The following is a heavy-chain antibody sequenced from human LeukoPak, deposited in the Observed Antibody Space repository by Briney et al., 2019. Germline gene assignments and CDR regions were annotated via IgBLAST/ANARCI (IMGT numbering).Heavy chain of an antibody. CDR2: IYPGDSDT. V-gene: IGHV5-51*01. Sequence: GESLQISCQASGYSFTTYWIGWVRQMPGKGLEWMGIIYPGDSDTRYSPSFQGQVTVSADKSISTAYLQWSSLKASDTAMYYCARDYGYSSGWYGFDYWGQGTLVTVSS. CDR3: ARDYGYSSGWYGFDY. J-gene: IGHJ4*02. CDR1: GYSFTTYW. D-gene: IGHD6-19*01.